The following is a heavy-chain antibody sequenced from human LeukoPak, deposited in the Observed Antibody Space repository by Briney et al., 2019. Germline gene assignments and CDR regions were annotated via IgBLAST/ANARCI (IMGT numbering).Heavy chain of an antibody. CDR3: ARGGGGAKAFYFDY. CDR2: IDNNGIT. Sequence: GSLRLSCAASGFTFSSYSMNWVRQSPGKGLEWIGEIDNNGITNYNPSLKSRVTMSVDTTRKRFSLGLTSESAADTGVYYCARGGGGAKAFYFDYWGQGSLVTVSS. J-gene: IGHJ4*02. D-gene: IGHD1-26*01. V-gene: IGHV4-34*01. CDR1: GFTFSSYS.